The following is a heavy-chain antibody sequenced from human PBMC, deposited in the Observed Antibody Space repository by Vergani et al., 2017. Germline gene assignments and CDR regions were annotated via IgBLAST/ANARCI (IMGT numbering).Heavy chain of an antibody. CDR3: ARDHMGTNLDY. V-gene: IGHV3-33*01. CDR2: IWYDGSNR. D-gene: IGHD1-7*01. CDR1: GFTFSNYG. J-gene: IGHJ4*02. Sequence: QVQLVESGGGVVQPGRSLRLSCAASGFTFSNYGMHWVRQAPGKGMEWVAVIWYDGSNRYYPDSVKGRFTISRDNTTNPLFLQMNSLRAEDTAVYYCARDHMGTNLDYWGQGALVTVSA.